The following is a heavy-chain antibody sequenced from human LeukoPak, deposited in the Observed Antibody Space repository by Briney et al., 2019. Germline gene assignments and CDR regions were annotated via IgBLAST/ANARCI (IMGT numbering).Heavy chain of an antibody. CDR3: ARDSYIVVLPAAIQSDYYYGMDV. CDR2: ISYVGSNK. V-gene: IGHV3-30-3*01. CDR1: GFTFSSYA. D-gene: IGHD2-2*01. J-gene: IGHJ6*02. Sequence: PGRSLRLSCAPSGFTFSSYAMHWVRQAPGKGLEWVAVISYVGSNKYYADSVKGRFTLSRDNSKNTLYLLMNSLRAEDTAVYYCARDSYIVVLPAAIQSDYYYGMDVWGQGATVTVSS.